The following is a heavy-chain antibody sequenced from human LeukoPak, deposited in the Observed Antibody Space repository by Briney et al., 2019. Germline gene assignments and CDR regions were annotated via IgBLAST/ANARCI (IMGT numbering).Heavy chain of an antibody. V-gene: IGHV3-48*01. CDR1: GLTFSSYS. CDR2: ISSSSSTI. CDR3: ARPYGSVPIYEHDAFDI. J-gene: IGHJ3*02. Sequence: PGGSLTLSCAASGLTFSSYSMNWASQAPGKGREWVSYISSSSSTIYYADSVKGRFTISRDNAKNSLYLQMNSLRAEDTAVYYCARPYGSVPIYEHDAFDIWGQGTMVTGSS. D-gene: IGHD3-10*01.